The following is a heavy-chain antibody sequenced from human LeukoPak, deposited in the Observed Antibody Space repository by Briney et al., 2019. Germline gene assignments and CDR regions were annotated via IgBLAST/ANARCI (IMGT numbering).Heavy chain of an antibody. CDR3: ARDGYDSSGYYPNWFDP. CDR1: GGSISSGGYY. J-gene: IGHJ5*01. Sequence: SQTLSLTCTVSGGSISSGGYYWSWIRQHPGKGLEWIGYIYYSGSTYYNPSLKSRVTISVDTSKNQFSLKLSSVTAADTAVYYCARDGYDSSGYYPNWFDPWGQGTTVTVSS. D-gene: IGHD3-22*01. V-gene: IGHV4-31*03. CDR2: IYYSGST.